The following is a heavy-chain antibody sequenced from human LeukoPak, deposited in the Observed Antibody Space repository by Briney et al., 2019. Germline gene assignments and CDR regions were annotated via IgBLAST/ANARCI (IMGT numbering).Heavy chain of an antibody. CDR2: IKQDGSEK. V-gene: IGHV3-7*03. D-gene: IGHD3-10*01. Sequence: GGSLRLSCAASGFTFSSYWMSWVRQAPGKGLEWVANIKQDGSEKYYVDSVKGRFTISRDNAKNSLYLQMNSLRAEDTAVYYCAKNRGNYYGSGSYYLDYWGQGTLVTVSS. CDR1: GFTFSSYW. J-gene: IGHJ4*02. CDR3: AKNRGNYYGSGSYYLDY.